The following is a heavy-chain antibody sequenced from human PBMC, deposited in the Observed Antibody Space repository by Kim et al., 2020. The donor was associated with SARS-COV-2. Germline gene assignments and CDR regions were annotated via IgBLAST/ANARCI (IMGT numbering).Heavy chain of an antibody. Sequence: ASVKVSCKASGYTFTGYYVHWVRQAPGQGLEWVGWINPNSGDTMYAQKFQGRVTLTRDTSISTAYMELIRLQSDDTAVYFCAREVAPTADSFDYWGLGTLVTVSS. V-gene: IGHV1-2*02. CDR1: GYTFTGYY. CDR3: AREVAPTADSFDY. D-gene: IGHD5-12*01. CDR2: INPNSGDT. J-gene: IGHJ4*02.